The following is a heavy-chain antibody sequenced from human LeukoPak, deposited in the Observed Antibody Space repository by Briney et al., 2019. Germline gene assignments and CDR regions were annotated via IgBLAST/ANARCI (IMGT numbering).Heavy chain of an antibody. V-gene: IGHV1-69*13. J-gene: IGHJ5*02. CDR3: AGIVATITPRRGWFDP. CDR2: IIPIFGTA. Sequence: GASVKVSCKASGGTFSSYAISWVRQAPGKGLEWMGGIIPIFGTANYAQKFQGRVTITADESTSTAYMELSSLRSEDTAVYYCAGIVATITPRRGWFDPWGQGTLVTVSS. CDR1: GGTFSSYA. D-gene: IGHD5-12*01.